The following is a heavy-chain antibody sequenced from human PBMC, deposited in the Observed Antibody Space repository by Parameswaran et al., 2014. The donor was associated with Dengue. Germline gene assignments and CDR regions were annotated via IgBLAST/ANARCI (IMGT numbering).Heavy chain of an antibody. J-gene: IGHJ4*02. Sequence: SWVRQAPGQGLEWMGWISAYNGNTNYAQKLQGRVTMTTDTSTSTAYMELRSLRSDDTAVYYCAREASSGWYYFDYWGQGTLVTVSS. V-gene: IGHV1-18*01. D-gene: IGHD6-19*01. CDR2: ISAYNGNT. CDR3: AREASSGWYYFDY.